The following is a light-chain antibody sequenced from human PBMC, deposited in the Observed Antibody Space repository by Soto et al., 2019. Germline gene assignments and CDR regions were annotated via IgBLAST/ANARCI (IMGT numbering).Light chain of an antibody. CDR1: QSVHNF. Sequence: EIVLTQSPGTLSLSPGERATLSCRASQSVHNFLAWYQQKPGQAPRLLIYGASNRAAGIPGRFSGSGSGTDFTLTISRLEPEDFAVYYCQQYGSSPLTFGGGTKVDIK. J-gene: IGKJ4*01. CDR3: QQYGSSPLT. V-gene: IGKV3-20*01. CDR2: GAS.